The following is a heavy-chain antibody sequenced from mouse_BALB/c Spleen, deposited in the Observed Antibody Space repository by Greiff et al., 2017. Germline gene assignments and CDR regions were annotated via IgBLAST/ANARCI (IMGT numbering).Heavy chain of an antibody. CDR3: ARGGRYDGFAY. V-gene: IGHV1-9*01. J-gene: IGHJ3*01. D-gene: IGHD2-14*01. CDR1: GYTFSSYW. Sequence: QVQLQQSGAELMKPGASVKISCKATGYTFSSYWIEWVKQRPGHGLEWIGEILPGSGSTNYNEKFKGKATFTADTSSNTAYMQLSSLTSEDSAVYYCARGGRYDGFAYWGQGTLVTVSA. CDR2: ILPGSGST.